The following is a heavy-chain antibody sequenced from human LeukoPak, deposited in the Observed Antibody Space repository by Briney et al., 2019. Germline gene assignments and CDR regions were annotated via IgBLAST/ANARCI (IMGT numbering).Heavy chain of an antibody. Sequence: ASVKVSCKASGYNFTKYGISWVRQAPGQGLEWMGWISAYSGDTNYAQKLQGRLTMTTDTSPSTAYLELRSLTSDDTAVYYCARAPSFGDYGGDYWGQGTLVTVSS. CDR2: ISAYSGDT. V-gene: IGHV1-18*01. J-gene: IGHJ4*02. CDR1: GYNFTKYG. D-gene: IGHD4-17*01. CDR3: ARAPSFGDYGGDY.